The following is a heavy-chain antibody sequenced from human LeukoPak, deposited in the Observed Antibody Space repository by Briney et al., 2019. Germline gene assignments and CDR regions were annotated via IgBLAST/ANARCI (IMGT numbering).Heavy chain of an antibody. CDR1: GFTFSTYA. Sequence: GGSLRLSCAASGFTFSTYAMSWVRLAPGKGLEWVSGIIGSCGSTYYADSVKGRFTSSRDNSNNTLYVQMNSLRVEDTAVYYCAKSGGLSGSGRLAMDVWGQGTTVTVSS. CDR3: AKSGGLSGSGRLAMDV. J-gene: IGHJ6*02. V-gene: IGHV3-23*01. CDR2: IIGSCGST. D-gene: IGHD3-10*01.